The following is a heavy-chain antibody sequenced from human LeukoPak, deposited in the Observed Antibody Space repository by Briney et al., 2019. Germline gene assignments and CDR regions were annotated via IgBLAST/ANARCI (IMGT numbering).Heavy chain of an antibody. CDR3: ARSSGWYHYYYGMDV. CDR2: IGTAGDT. D-gene: IGHD6-19*01. V-gene: IGHV3-13*01. CDR1: GFTFSSYD. J-gene: IGHJ6*02. Sequence: GGSLRLSCAASGFTFSSYDMHWVRQATGKGLEWVSAIGTAGDTYYPGSVKGRFTISRENAKNSLYLQMNSLRAGDTAVYYCARSSGWYHYYYGMDVWGQGTTVTVSS.